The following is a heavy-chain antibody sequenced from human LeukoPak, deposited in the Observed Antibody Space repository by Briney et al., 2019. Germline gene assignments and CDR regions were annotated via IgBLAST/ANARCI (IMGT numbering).Heavy chain of an antibody. Sequence: ASVKVSCKASGYTFTSYGISCVRQAPGQGLEWMGWISAYNGNTNYAQKLQGRVTMTTDTSTSTAYMELRSLRSDDTAVYYCARYCSGGSCYSPWFDPWGQGTLVTVSS. V-gene: IGHV1-18*01. CDR2: ISAYNGNT. D-gene: IGHD2-15*01. CDR3: ARYCSGGSCYSPWFDP. J-gene: IGHJ5*02. CDR1: GYTFTSYG.